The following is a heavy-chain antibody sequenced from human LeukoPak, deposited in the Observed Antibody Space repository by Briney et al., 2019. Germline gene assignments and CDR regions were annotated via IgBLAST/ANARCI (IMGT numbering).Heavy chain of an antibody. CDR1: GFIFTDYW. Sequence: GGSLRLSCAASGFIFTDYWMHWVRQAPGKELVWVARIRGDGRATTYADSVKGRFTISRDNAMNTVFLQMKSLRAEDTALYHCARTPRVRGVIGYYYYGMDVWGQGTTVTVSS. CDR3: ARTPRVRGVIGYYYYGMDV. J-gene: IGHJ6*02. CDR2: IRGDGRAT. D-gene: IGHD3-10*01. V-gene: IGHV3-74*01.